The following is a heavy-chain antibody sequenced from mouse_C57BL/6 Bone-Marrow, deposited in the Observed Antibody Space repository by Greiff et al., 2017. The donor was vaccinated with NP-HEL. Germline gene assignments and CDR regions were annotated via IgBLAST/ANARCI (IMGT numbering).Heavy chain of an antibody. Sequence: QVHVKQSGAELARPGASVKLSCKASGYTFTSYGISWVKQRTGQGLEWIGEIYPRSGNTYYNEKFKGKATRTADKSSSTAYMELRSLTSEDSAVYFCARKGVFYYAPYFDVWGTGTTVTVSS. D-gene: IGHD2-1*01. V-gene: IGHV1-81*01. J-gene: IGHJ1*03. CDR1: GYTFTSYG. CDR3: ARKGVFYYAPYFDV. CDR2: IYPRSGNT.